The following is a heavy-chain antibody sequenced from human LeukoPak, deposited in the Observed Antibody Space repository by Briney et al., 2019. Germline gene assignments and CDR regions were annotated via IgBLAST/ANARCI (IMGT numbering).Heavy chain of an antibody. D-gene: IGHD3-10*01. Sequence: SETLSLTCSVSGDSISNTDYYWGWIRQPPGKGLEWLGSIYYTGSTNDNPSPKSRVTLSVDTSRNQFSLKLSSVTAADTAVYYCARLAYFGSGTYGFNYWGQETLVTVSS. CDR3: ARLAYFGSGTYGFNY. CDR1: GDSISNTDYY. J-gene: IGHJ4*02. CDR2: IYYTGST. V-gene: IGHV4-39*07.